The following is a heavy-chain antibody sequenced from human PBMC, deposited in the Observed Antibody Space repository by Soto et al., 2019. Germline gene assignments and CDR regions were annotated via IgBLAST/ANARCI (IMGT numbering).Heavy chain of an antibody. V-gene: IGHV3-73*02. D-gene: IGHD6-6*01. CDR1: GFTFSGSA. CDR2: IRSKANNYAT. CDR3: TRPARSSSRGGNHYYHGLDV. J-gene: IGHJ6*02. Sequence: EVQLVESGGGLVQPGGFLKLSCAASGFTFSGSAMHWVRQASGKGLEWVGRIRSKANNYATAYAASVTGRFTISRDDSKNTAFLQMNSLKTEDTAVYYCTRPARSSSRGGNHYYHGLDVWGQGTTVIVSS.